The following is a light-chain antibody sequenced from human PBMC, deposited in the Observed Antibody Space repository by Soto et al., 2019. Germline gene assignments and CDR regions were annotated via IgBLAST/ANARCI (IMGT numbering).Light chain of an antibody. J-gene: IGKJ1*01. CDR1: QSISTW. Sequence: DIQMTQSPSTLSASVGDRATITCRASQSISTWLAWYPQKPGKATKLLIYKASSLESGVPSRFSGSGSGTEFTLTISSLQPDDFATYYCQQFNSYLFGQGTKVDIK. V-gene: IGKV1-5*03. CDR2: KAS. CDR3: QQFNSYL.